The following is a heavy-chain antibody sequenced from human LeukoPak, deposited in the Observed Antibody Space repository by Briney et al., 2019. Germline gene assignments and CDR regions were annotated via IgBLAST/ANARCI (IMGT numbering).Heavy chain of an antibody. Sequence: GESLKISWKGSGYSFTNYWHGLVRQMPGKGLEWIVIIYPGDADTRYSPSFQGQVTISADKSISTAYLQWSGLKASDTAMYYCARQRWTATAPFDYWGQGTLVTVSS. CDR3: ARQRWTATAPFDY. D-gene: IGHD5-18*01. CDR1: GYSFTNYW. CDR2: IYPGDADT. V-gene: IGHV5-51*01. J-gene: IGHJ4*02.